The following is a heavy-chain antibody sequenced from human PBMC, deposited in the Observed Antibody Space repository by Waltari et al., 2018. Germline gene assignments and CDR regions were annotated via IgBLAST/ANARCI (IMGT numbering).Heavy chain of an antibody. CDR1: RDPVPDHY. D-gene: IGHD2-21*02. CDR3: AREYCGGDCRLFDF. V-gene: IGHV1-2*02. J-gene: IGHJ4*02. CDR2: VNPNGGGT. Sequence: LVQSGAEVMKPGASVRVSCKASRDPVPDHYIHWVRQAPGQGLEWMGWVNPNGGGTNYAQRFAGRITVTWDASITTAYMEFSRLTSGDTAVYFCAREYCGGDCRLFDFWGQGTPVTVSS.